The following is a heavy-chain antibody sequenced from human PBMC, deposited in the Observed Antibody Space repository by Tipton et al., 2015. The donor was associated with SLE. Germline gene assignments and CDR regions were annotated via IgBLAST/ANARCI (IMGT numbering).Heavy chain of an antibody. CDR2: IGTAGDP. CDR3: AKAQGMTTVTNFDY. D-gene: IGHD4-17*01. CDR1: GFTFSSYD. J-gene: IGHJ4*02. V-gene: IGHV3-13*05. Sequence: SLRLSCAASGFTFSSYDMHWVRQATGKGLEWVSAIGTAGDPYYPGSVKGRFTISRDNSKNTLYLQMNSLRAEDTAVYYCAKAQGMTTVTNFDYWGQGTLVTVSS.